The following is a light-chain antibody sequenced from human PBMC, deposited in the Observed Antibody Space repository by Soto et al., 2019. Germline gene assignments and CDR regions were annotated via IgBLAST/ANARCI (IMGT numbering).Light chain of an antibody. CDR3: QQYYNTPRA. Sequence: DIVMTQSPDSLAVCLGERATINYKTSQSVLYSSNNKNYLAWYQQKPGEPPKLLIYWASTRESGVPDRFSGSGSGTDFTLTISSLQAEDVAVYYCQQYYNTPRAFGPGTKVDIK. J-gene: IGKJ3*01. V-gene: IGKV4-1*01. CDR2: WAS. CDR1: QSVLYSSNNKNY.